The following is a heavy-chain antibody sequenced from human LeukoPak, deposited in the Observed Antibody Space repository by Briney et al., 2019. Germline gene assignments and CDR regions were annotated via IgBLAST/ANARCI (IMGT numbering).Heavy chain of an antibody. CDR3: ARVAIPYDISPYYDGYMDV. CDR2: IYTSGST. CDR1: GGSISSYY. D-gene: IGHD3-22*01. J-gene: IGHJ6*03. Sequence: SETLSLTCTVSGGSISSYYWSWIRQPAGKGLEWIGRIYTSGSTNYNPPLQSRVTISVDTSKNQFSLKITSVTAADTAVYYCARVAIPYDISPYYDGYMDVWGKGTTVTVSS. V-gene: IGHV4-4*07.